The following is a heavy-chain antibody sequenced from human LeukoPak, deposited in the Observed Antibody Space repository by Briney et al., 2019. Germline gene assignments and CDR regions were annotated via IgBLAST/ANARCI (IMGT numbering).Heavy chain of an antibody. CDR2: SNSDGSRT. Sequence: GGSLRLSCAASGFTFSSYWMHWVRQAPGKGLVWVSRSNSDGSRTSYADSVKGRFTISRDNAEKTLYLQMTSLRAEDTAVYYCARDGPDDSGEYYYYYYGMDVWGQGTTVTVSS. J-gene: IGHJ6*02. CDR1: GFTFSSYW. CDR3: ARDGPDDSGEYYYYYYGMDV. V-gene: IGHV3-74*01. D-gene: IGHD3-22*01.